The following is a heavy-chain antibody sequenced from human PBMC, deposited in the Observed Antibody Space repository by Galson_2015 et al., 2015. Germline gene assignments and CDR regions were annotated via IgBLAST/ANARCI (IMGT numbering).Heavy chain of an antibody. Sequence: SLRLSCAASGFTFSSYTISWVRQAPGKGLEWVSYISSSSATIYYADSVKGRFTISRDNAKNSLYLQMNSLRDEDAAVYYCARDPWRGSYKVFYFGYWGQGTLVTVSS. CDR2: ISSSSATI. J-gene: IGHJ4*02. CDR1: GFTFSSYT. CDR3: ARDPWRGSYKVFYFGY. D-gene: IGHD1-26*01. V-gene: IGHV3-48*02.